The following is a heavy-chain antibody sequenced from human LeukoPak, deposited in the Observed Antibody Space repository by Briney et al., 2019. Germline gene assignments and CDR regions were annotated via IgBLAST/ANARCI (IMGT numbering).Heavy chain of an antibody. CDR1: GFTFSSYG. V-gene: IGHV3-33*01. CDR2: IWYDGSNK. CDR3: ARDRQGYYSHDY. J-gene: IGHJ4*02. Sequence: RTGGSLRLFCAASGFTFSSYGMHWVRQAPGKGLEWVAVIWYDGSNKYYADSVKGRFTISRDNAKNSLYLQMNSLRAEDTAVYFCARDRQGYYSHDYWGQGALVTVSS. D-gene: IGHD2-15*01.